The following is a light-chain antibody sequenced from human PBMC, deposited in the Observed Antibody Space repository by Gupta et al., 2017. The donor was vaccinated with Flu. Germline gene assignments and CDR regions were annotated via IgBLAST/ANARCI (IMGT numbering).Light chain of an antibody. V-gene: IGKV3-15*01. CDR1: ESVSSN. CDR3: QQYKSRWT. J-gene: IGKJ1*01. Sequence: PVPLSVSQGERATRFCRASESVSSNLAWYQQKPGQAPRLLIYDASTRATGIPARFSGSGSGTEFTLTISSLQSEDFALYYCQQYKSRWTFGQGTKVDIK. CDR2: DAS.